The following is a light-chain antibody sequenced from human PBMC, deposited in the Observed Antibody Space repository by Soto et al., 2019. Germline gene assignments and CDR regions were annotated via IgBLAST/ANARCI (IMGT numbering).Light chain of an antibody. CDR1: QALSNY. CDR2: SAS. J-gene: IGKJ4*01. V-gene: IGKV1-9*01. CDR3: QQLSRYTLT. Sequence: DIQMTQSPSSLSASVGDTVTITCRASQALSNYLAWYQQKPGKAPDLLIYSASTLQSGVPSRLRGSGSETEFSLKIRALQHEDFANYYCQQLSRYTLTFSGGTKVDIK.